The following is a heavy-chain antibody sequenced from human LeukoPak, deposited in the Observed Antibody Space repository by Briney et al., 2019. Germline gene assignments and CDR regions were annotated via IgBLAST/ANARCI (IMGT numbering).Heavy chain of an antibody. D-gene: IGHD3-22*01. V-gene: IGHV3-23*01. CDR3: AKDEGAPIVVVTNFDY. CDR2: MSGSGGST. Sequence: PGGSLRLSCAASGFTFSNYAMSWVRQAPGKGLEWVSAMSGSGGSTYYADSVKGRFTISRDNSKNTLYLQMNSLRAEDTAVYYCAKDEGAPIVVVTNFDYWGQGTLVTVSS. J-gene: IGHJ4*02. CDR1: GFTFSNYA.